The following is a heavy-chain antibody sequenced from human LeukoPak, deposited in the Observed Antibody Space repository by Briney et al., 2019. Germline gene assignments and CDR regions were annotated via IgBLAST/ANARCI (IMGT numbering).Heavy chain of an antibody. Sequence: ASVKVSCKASGYTFTSYYMHWVRQAPGQGLEWMGIINPSGGSTSYAQKFQGRVTMTRDTSASTVYMELSGLRSEDTAVYYCARAIFGVVGIFDYWGQGTLVTVSS. D-gene: IGHD3-3*01. CDR3: ARAIFGVVGIFDY. CDR1: GYTFTSYY. J-gene: IGHJ4*02. CDR2: INPSGGST. V-gene: IGHV1-46*03.